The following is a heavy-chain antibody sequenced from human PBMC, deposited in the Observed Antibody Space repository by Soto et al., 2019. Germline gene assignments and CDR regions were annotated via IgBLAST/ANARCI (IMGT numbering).Heavy chain of an antibody. J-gene: IGHJ5*02. CDR2: INPSGAGT. V-gene: IGHV1-46*01. Sequence: ASVKLSCKASVYTFTRDYMHWLRHAPGQGLEWMGIINPSGAGTTYAQNLQGRVTMTRDTSTRTVYMELSSLTSEDTAVYYCARGGRGTTDNWFDPWRQGTLVTVPS. CDR1: VYTFTRDY. CDR3: ARGGRGTTDNWFDP. D-gene: IGHD1-1*01.